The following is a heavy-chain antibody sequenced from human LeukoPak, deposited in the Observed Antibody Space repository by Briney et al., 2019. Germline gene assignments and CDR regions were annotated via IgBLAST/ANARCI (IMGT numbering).Heavy chain of an antibody. J-gene: IGHJ4*02. V-gene: IGHV1-69*13. CDR3: ARPQRDEGILTGLGY. D-gene: IGHD3-9*01. Sequence: ASVKVSCKASGGTFSSYAISWVRQAPGQGLEWMGGIIPIFGTANYAQKFQGRVTITADESTSTAYMELSSLRSEDTAVYYCARPQRDEGILTGLGYWGQGTLVTVSS. CDR1: GGTFSSYA. CDR2: IIPIFGTA.